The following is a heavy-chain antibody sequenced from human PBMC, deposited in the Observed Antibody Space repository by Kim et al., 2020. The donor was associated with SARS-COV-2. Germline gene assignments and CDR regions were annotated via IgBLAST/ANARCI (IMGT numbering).Heavy chain of an antibody. V-gene: IGHV4-34*01. CDR1: GGSFSGYY. CDR2: INHSGST. Sequence: SETLSLTCAVYGGSFSGYYWSWIRQPPGKGLEWIGEINHSGSTNYNPSLKSRVTISVDTSKNQFSLKLSSVTAADTAVYYCRYYYGMDVWGQGTTVTVSS. J-gene: IGHJ6*02. CDR3: RYYYGMDV.